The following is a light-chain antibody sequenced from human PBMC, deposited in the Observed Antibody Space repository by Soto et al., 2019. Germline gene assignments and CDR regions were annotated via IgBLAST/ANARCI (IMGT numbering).Light chain of an antibody. CDR2: DVS. Sequence: QSALTQPASVSGSPGQSITISCTGTSSDVGGYKYVSWYQQHPGKAPKLMIYDVSDRPSGVSSRFSGSKSGNTASLTISGLQAEDEADYYCSSYTGSSTLYVFGTGTKLTVL. CDR1: SSDVGGYKY. CDR3: SSYTGSSTLYV. V-gene: IGLV2-14*01. J-gene: IGLJ1*01.